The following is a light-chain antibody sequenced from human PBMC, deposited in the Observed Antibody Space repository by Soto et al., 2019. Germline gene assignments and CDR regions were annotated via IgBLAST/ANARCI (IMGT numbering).Light chain of an antibody. CDR1: QNIYINS. Sequence: EIVLTQSPDTLSLSPGERATLSCRASQNIYINSLAWYQQRPGQAPRLLIYGGSTRATAVPDRFSVSGSRTDFALTISRLEPEDFAVYYCQQYGAPPLTFGRGTKVD. CDR2: GGS. CDR3: QQYGAPPLT. V-gene: IGKV3-20*01. J-gene: IGKJ3*01.